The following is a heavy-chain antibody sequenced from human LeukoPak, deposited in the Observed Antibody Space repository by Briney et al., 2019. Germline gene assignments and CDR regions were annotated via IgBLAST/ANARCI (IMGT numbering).Heavy chain of an antibody. V-gene: IGHV4-61*02. CDR1: GGSISSSSYY. CDR2: IYTSGST. D-gene: IGHD3-22*01. J-gene: IGHJ3*02. CDR3: ARDQYYYDSSGYYRSDAFDI. Sequence: SETLSLTCTVSGGSISSSSYYWSWIRQPAGKGLEWIGRIYTSGSTNYNPSLKSRVTMSVDTSKNQFSLKLSSVTAADTAVYYCARDQYYYDSSGYYRSDAFDIWGQGTMVTVSS.